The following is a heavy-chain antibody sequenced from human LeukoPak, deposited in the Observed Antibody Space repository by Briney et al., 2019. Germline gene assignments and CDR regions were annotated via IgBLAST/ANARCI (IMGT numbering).Heavy chain of an antibody. V-gene: IGHV1-46*01. CDR3: ARGFDLGDTTRYYFDY. J-gene: IGHJ4*02. CDR1: GDTFTSYY. CDR2: INPSAGST. D-gene: IGHD1-26*01. Sequence: GASVKVSCKASGDTFTSYYMHWARQAPGQGLEWMGLINPSAGSTNYAQKFQGRVTMTRDTSTSTVYMELSSLRSEDTAVYYCARGFDLGDTTRYYFDYWGQGTLVTVSS.